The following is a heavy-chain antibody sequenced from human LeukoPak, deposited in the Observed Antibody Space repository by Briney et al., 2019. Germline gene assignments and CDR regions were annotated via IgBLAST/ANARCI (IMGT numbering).Heavy chain of an antibody. J-gene: IGHJ6*02. Sequence: SETLSLTCTVSGGSISSYYWSWIRQSPGKGLEWLGYIYYSGSTTYNPSLKSRVTISVDASKNRFSLKLSSVTAADTAVYYCATSPLLGYCSSSSCYNDGMDVWGQGTTVTVAS. CDR2: IYYSGST. CDR1: GGSISSYY. CDR3: ATSPLLGYCSSSSCYNDGMDV. V-gene: IGHV4-59*08. D-gene: IGHD2-2*02.